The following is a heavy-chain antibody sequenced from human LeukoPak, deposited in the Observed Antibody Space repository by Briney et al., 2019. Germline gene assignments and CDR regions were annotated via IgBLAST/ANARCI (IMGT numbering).Heavy chain of an antibody. D-gene: IGHD1-14*01. V-gene: IGHV1-2*02. J-gene: IGHJ4*02. Sequence: ASVKVSCKASGYAFTGYHFHWVRQAPGQGLEWVGWIHPNNGDTNSAQKFQGRVTMTRDTSISTAYMELNRLTSDDTAVYYCARSNRDSFDYWGQGTLVTVSS. CDR3: ARSNRDSFDY. CDR2: IHPNNGDT. CDR1: GYAFTGYH.